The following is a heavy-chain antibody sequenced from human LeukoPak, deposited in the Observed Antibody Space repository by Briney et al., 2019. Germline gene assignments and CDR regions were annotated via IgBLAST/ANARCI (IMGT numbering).Heavy chain of an antibody. CDR1: GRSISSYY. CDR2: IYTSGST. Sequence: EPSETLSLTCTVSGRSISSYYWSWIRQPAGKGLEWIGRIYTSGSTNYNTSLKSRVTMSVYTSKNEFSLKLTSVTAADTAVYYCAREGSMPARPFVSIDYWGQGTLVTVSS. D-gene: IGHD6-6*01. V-gene: IGHV4-4*07. J-gene: IGHJ4*02. CDR3: AREGSMPARPFVSIDY.